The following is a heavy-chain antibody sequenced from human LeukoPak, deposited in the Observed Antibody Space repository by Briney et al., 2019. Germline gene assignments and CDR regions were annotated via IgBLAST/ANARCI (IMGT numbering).Heavy chain of an antibody. Sequence: GGSLRLSCAVSGFTVSRNYMSWVRQAPGKGLEWVSVIYSGGSTDYADSVKGRFTISRDNSKNTVYLQMNSLRAEDTAMYYCATQAGYSNYVYYFDYWGQGTLVTVSS. V-gene: IGHV3-53*05. CDR2: IYSGGST. CDR3: ATQAGYSNYVYYFDY. J-gene: IGHJ4*02. D-gene: IGHD4-11*01. CDR1: GFTVSRNY.